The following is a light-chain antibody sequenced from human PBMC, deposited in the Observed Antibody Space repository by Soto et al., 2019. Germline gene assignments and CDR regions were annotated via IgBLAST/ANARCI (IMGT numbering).Light chain of an antibody. Sequence: QSALTQPRSVSGSPGQSVTVSCTGTSSGVGGYEFVSWYQQHPGKAPKLLIYDVSKRPSGVPDRFSGSKSGNTASLTISGLQTEDEAVYFCCSYAGTYVYVFGTGTKVTVL. CDR3: CSYAGTYVYV. CDR1: SSGVGGYEF. V-gene: IGLV2-11*01. CDR2: DVS. J-gene: IGLJ1*01.